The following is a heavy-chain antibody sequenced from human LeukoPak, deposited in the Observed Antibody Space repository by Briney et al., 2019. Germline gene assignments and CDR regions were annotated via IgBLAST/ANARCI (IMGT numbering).Heavy chain of an antibody. CDR3: ASSYGSGLYY. Sequence: SETLSLTCAVYGGSFSGYYWSWIRQPPGKGLEWIGEINHSGSTNYNPSLKSRVTISVDTSKNQFSLKLSSVTAADTAVYYCASSYGSGLYYWGQGTLVTVSS. CDR1: GGSFSGYY. D-gene: IGHD5-18*01. CDR2: INHSGST. J-gene: IGHJ4*02. V-gene: IGHV4-34*01.